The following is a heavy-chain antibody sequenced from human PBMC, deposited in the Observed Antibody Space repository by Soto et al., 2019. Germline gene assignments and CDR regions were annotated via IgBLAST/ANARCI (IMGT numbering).Heavy chain of an antibody. Sequence: GGSLRLSCAVSGFTFDDNAMHWVRQAPEKGPEWVSGINWKSDIGYADSVKGRFTISRDNAENSLYLQMNSLRAEDTALYYCAISQDRGGRTTFIYWGQGTQVTVSS. J-gene: IGHJ4*02. V-gene: IGHV3-9*01. D-gene: IGHD3-16*01. CDR3: AISQDRGGRTTFIY. CDR2: INWKSDI. CDR1: GFTFDDNA.